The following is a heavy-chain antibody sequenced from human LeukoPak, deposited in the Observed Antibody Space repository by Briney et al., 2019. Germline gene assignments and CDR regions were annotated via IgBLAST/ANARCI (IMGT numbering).Heavy chain of an antibody. CDR2: ISGSGGST. J-gene: IGHJ4*02. Sequence: GGSLRLSCAASGFTFSSYAMSWVRQAPGKGLEWVSAISGSGGSTYYAGSAKGRFTISRDNSKNTLYLQMNSLRAEDTAVYYCAMNPRGYCSGGSCYSDYWGQGTLVTVSS. V-gene: IGHV3-23*01. CDR1: GFTFSSYA. CDR3: AMNPRGYCSGGSCYSDY. D-gene: IGHD2-15*01.